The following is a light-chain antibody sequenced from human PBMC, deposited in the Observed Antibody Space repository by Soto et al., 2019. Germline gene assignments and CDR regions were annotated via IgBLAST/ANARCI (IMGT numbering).Light chain of an antibody. CDR2: DAS. V-gene: IGKV1-33*01. Sequence: TQSPSSLSASVGDRVSITCQASQDVINYLNWYQQKPGKAPKLLISDASNLETGVPSRFTGSGSGTHFTLTITNLQPEDFATYFCQQYDDLPLTFGGGTHVE. J-gene: IGKJ4*01. CDR3: QQYDDLPLT. CDR1: QDVINY.